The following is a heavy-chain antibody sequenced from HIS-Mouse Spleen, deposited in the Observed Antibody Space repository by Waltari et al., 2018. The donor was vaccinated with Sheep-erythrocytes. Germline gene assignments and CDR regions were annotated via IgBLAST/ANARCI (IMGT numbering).Heavy chain of an antibody. CDR3: ARSDYYDRRLGLGVY. V-gene: IGHV3-30*01. Sequence: QVQLVESGGGGVQPGRSLRLSCAASGFTFSSYAMHWVRQAPGKGLALVAVRTYDGSNKSYADSVTGRFTISRDNSKNTLYLQMNSLRAEDTAVYYCARSDYYDRRLGLGVYWGQGTLVTVSS. D-gene: IGHD3-22*01. CDR1: GFTFSSYA. CDR2: RTYDGSNK. J-gene: IGHJ4*02.